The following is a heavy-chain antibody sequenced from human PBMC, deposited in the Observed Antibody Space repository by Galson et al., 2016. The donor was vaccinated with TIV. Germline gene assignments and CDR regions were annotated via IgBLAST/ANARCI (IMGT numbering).Heavy chain of an antibody. CDR3: ATTTPAIIQLAYYFDS. V-gene: IGHV3-30*14. J-gene: IGHJ4*02. CDR1: GFSLSKYA. Sequence: SLRLSCAVSGFSLSKYAIHWVRQAPGKGLEWVAVISNHDTYKYYADSVKGRFTISRDNSKNTLYLQLNSLRADDTAVYYCATTTPAIIQLAYYFDSWGQGTLVTVSS. D-gene: IGHD6-6*01. CDR2: ISNHDTYK.